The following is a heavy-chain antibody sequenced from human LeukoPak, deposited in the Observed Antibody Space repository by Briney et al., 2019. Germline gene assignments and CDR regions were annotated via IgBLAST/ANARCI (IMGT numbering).Heavy chain of an antibody. CDR1: GFTVSSNY. CDR2: MYSGGNT. V-gene: IGHV3-53*01. CDR3: ARDSPTGGYFDY. J-gene: IGHJ4*02. D-gene: IGHD4-17*01. Sequence: PGGSLRLSCAASGFTVSSNYMSWVRQAPGKGLEWVSVMYSGGNTYYADSVKGRFTISRDNSKNTLHLQMNSLRAEDTAVYYCARDSPTGGYFDYWGQGTLVTVSS.